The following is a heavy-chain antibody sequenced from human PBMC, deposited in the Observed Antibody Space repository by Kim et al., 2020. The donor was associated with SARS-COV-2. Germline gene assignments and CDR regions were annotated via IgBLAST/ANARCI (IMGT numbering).Heavy chain of an antibody. CDR1: GFTFRTYW. Sequence: GGSLRLSCAASGFTFRTYWMHWVRQAPGKGLVWVSRTNGDGSTTNYADSVKGRFTISRDNAKNTLYLQWNSLRAEDTAIYYCARRYYDSRGYYYFDSWGQGTLVTVSS. CDR3: ARRYYDSRGYYYFDS. V-gene: IGHV3-74*01. J-gene: IGHJ4*02. D-gene: IGHD3-22*01. CDR2: TNGDGSTT.